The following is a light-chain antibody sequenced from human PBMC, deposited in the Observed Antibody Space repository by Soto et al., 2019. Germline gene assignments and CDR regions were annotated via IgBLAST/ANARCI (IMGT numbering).Light chain of an antibody. J-gene: IGLJ3*02. CDR3: ASWHGRLNGV. V-gene: IGLV1-44*01. Sequence: QSVLTQPPSASGTPGQRVTISCSGSSSNIGSNNVNWYQQVPGTAPKLLIYSNDQRPSGVPDRFSGSKSGTSASLAISGLQSEDEAHYYCASWHGRLNGVFGGGTKLTVL. CDR1: SSNIGSNN. CDR2: SND.